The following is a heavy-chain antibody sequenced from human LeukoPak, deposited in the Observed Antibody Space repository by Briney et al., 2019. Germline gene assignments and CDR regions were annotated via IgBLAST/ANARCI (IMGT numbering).Heavy chain of an antibody. CDR3: ARLGCCTNGVCSPDY. V-gene: IGHV5-51*01. J-gene: IGHJ4*02. Sequence: GESLKISCKGSGYSFSSYWIGWVRQMPGKGLEWMGIIHPGDSDTRYSPSFQGQVTISADKSISTAYLQWSSLEASDTAMYYCARLGCCTNGVCSPDYWGQGTLVTVSS. CDR2: IHPGDSDT. CDR1: GYSFSSYW. D-gene: IGHD2-8*01.